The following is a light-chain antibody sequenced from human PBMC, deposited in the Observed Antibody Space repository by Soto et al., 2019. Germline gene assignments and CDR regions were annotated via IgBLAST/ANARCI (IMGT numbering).Light chain of an antibody. V-gene: IGKV3-20*01. CDR2: GAS. CDR3: HQYDISPWT. CDR1: QSVSSSY. J-gene: IGKJ1*01. Sequence: EIVLTQSPGTLSLSPGERATLSCRASQSVSSSYLAWYQQKPGQAPRLLIYGASSRATGIPDRFSGSASGTDFTLTISRLEPEDFALYYCHQYDISPWTFGQGTKVDIK.